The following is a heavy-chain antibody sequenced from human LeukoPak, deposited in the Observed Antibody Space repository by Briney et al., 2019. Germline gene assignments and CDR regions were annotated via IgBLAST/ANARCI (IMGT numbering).Heavy chain of an antibody. CDR3: ARDEGLAFDI. CDR1: GFTFSSFG. CDR2: IWYDGSNK. J-gene: IGHJ3*02. D-gene: IGHD5/OR15-5a*01. V-gene: IGHV3-33*01. Sequence: GGSLRLSCAASGFTFSSFGMHWVRQAPGKGLEWVAVIWYDGSNKYYADFVKGRFTISRDNSKNTLYLQMDSLRAEDTAVYYCARDEGLAFDIWGQGTMVTVSS.